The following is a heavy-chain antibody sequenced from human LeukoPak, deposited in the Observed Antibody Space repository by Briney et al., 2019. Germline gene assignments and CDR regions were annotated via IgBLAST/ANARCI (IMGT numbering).Heavy chain of an antibody. Sequence: GGSLRLSCAASGFTFSNHWMHWVRQAPGKGLMWVSRINRGGSRTDYADSVKGRFTISRDDAKNTLYLQLNSLRAEDTAVYYCAKDRGTGDYDSSGYLYWGQGTLVTVSS. V-gene: IGHV3-74*01. CDR2: INRGGSRT. D-gene: IGHD3-22*01. CDR1: GFTFSNHW. J-gene: IGHJ4*02. CDR3: AKDRGTGDYDSSGYLY.